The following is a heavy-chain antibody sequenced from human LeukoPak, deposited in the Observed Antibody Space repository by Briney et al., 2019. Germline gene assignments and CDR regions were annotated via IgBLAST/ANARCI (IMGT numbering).Heavy chain of an antibody. CDR3: AKGGSWYYFNY. CDR1: GFTFSSYA. J-gene: IGHJ4*02. V-gene: IGHV3-23*01. D-gene: IGHD6-13*01. CDR2: ISGSGGST. Sequence: QTRGSLRLSCAASGFTFSSYAMSSVRQAPGKGLEWVSAISGSGGSTYYADSVKGRFTISRDNSKNTLYLQMNSLRAEDTAVYYCAKGGSWYYFNYWGQGTLVTVSS.